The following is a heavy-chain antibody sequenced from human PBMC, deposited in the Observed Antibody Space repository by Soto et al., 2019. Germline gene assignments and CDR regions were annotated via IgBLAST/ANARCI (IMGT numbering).Heavy chain of an antibody. CDR2: ISSSSTTI. J-gene: IGHJ5*02. CDR3: ARDKGGSVAGFNWFDP. Sequence: PGGSLRLSCVASGSSVSIFGMNWVRQAPGEGLEWVAYISSSSTTIFYGGSVKGRFTASRDNAENSMYLEMNNLRVEDTAIYYCARDKGGSVAGFNWFDPWGHGTLVTVSS. D-gene: IGHD6-19*01. V-gene: IGHV3-48*01. CDR1: GSSVSIFG.